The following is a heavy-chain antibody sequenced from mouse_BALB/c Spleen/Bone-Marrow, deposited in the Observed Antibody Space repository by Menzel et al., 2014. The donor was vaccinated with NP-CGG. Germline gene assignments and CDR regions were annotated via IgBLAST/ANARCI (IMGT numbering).Heavy chain of an antibody. CDR3: TRGGSYYRYLDY. D-gene: IGHD2-14*01. Sequence: QVQLQQSGAELMKPGASVKISCKATGYTFSSYWIEWVKQRPGHGLEWIGEILPGSGITNYNEKFKGKATFTADTSSNTAYMQLSSLTSEDSAVYYCTRGGSYYRYLDYWGQDTTLTVSS. CDR1: GYTFSSYW. J-gene: IGHJ2*01. CDR2: ILPGSGIT. V-gene: IGHV1-9*01.